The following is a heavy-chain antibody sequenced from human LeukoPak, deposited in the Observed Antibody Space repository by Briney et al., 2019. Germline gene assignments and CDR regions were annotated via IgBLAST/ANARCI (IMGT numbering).Heavy chain of an antibody. D-gene: IGHD1-1*01. Sequence: ASVKVSCKVSGYTLTELSMHWVRQAPGKGLEWMGGFDPEDGETIYAQKFQGRVTMTEDTSTDTAYMELSSLRSEDTAVYYCATATGPPPTYHYYGMDVWGQGTLVTVSS. J-gene: IGHJ6*02. CDR1: GYTLTELS. V-gene: IGHV1-24*01. CDR3: ATATGPPPTYHYYGMDV. CDR2: FDPEDGET.